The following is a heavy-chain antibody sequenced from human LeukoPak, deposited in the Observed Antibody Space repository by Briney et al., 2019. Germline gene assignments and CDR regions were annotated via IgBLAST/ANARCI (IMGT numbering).Heavy chain of an antibody. CDR1: GGSISSGGYY. CDR3: ARVGTIFGVRYGMGV. J-gene: IGHJ6*02. Sequence: SETLSLTCAVSGGSISSGGYYWSWIRQHPGKGLEWIGYIYYSGSTYYNPSLKSRVTISVDTSKNQFSLKLSSVTAADTAVYYCARVGTIFGVRYGMGVWGQGTTVTVSS. V-gene: IGHV4-31*11. D-gene: IGHD3-3*01. CDR2: IYYSGST.